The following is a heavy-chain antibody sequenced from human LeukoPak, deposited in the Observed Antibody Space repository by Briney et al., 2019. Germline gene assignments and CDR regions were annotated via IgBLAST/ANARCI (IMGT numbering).Heavy chain of an antibody. D-gene: IGHD3-9*01. CDR2: ISYDGSNK. CDR1: GFTFSSYG. J-gene: IGHJ4*02. Sequence: PGGSLRLSCAASGFTFSSYGMHWVRQAPGKGLEWVAVISYDGSNKYYADSVKGRFTISRDNSKNTLYLQMNSLRAEDTAVYYCAKDATPLRYFDWFFDYWGQGTLVTVPS. V-gene: IGHV3-30*18. CDR3: AKDATPLRYFDWFFDY.